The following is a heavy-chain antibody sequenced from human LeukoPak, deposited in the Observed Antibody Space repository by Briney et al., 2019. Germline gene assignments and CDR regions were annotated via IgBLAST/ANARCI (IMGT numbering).Heavy chain of an antibody. CDR1: GFTFSSYA. CDR3: AKRSISGYSSSWYYFDY. D-gene: IGHD6-13*01. J-gene: IGHJ4*02. CDR2: IAHSGSST. Sequence: HTGGSLRLSCAASGFTFSSYAMGWVRQAPGKGLEWVSAIAHSGSSTYYADSVKGRFTISRDNSKNTLYLQMNSLRAEDTAVYYCAKRSISGYSSSWYYFDYWSQGTLVTVSS. V-gene: IGHV3-23*05.